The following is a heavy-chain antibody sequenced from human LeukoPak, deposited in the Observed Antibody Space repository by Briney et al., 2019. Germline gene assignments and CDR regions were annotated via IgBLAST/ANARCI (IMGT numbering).Heavy chain of an antibody. J-gene: IGHJ3*02. CDR1: GGSLSSYY. CDR3: ARLGGYNSGWYGGLREDAFDI. V-gene: IGHV4-59*01. D-gene: IGHD6-19*01. Sequence: PSETLSLTCTVSGGSLSSYYWSWIRHPPGKGLEWIGYVYYSGSTNYNPSLKSRVAISIDTSKNQFSLKLSSVTAADTAMYYCARLGGYNSGWYGGLREDAFDIWGQGTMVAVSS. CDR2: VYYSGST.